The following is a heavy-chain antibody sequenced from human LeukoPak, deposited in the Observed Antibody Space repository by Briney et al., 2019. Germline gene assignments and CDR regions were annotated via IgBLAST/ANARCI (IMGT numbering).Heavy chain of an antibody. CDR2: ISSSGSTI. V-gene: IGHV3-11*01. J-gene: IGHJ3*02. CDR1: GLTFSDYY. CDR3: ARDSTPLEYSSGYYPDAFDI. Sequence: GGSLRLSCAPSGLTFSDYYMSCIRQAPGKGREWVSYISSSGSTIYYADSGKGRVTISRDNAKNSLYLQMNSLRAEDTAVYYCARDSTPLEYSSGYYPDAFDIWGQGTMVTVSS. D-gene: IGHD3-22*01.